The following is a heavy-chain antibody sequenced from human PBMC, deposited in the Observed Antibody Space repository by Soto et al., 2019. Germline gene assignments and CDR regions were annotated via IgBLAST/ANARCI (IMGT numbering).Heavy chain of an antibody. D-gene: IGHD1-26*01. CDR2: ISYDGRNK. CDR3: AKGAYSGSYLDD. Sequence: QVQLVESGGGVVQPGRSLRLSCAASGFTFSSYGMHWVRQAPGKGPEWVAIISYDGRNKYYADSVKGRFTISRDNSKNTLYLQMNSLRAEDTGVYHCAKGAYSGSYLDDWGHGTLVTVSS. CDR1: GFTFSSYG. V-gene: IGHV3-30*18. J-gene: IGHJ4*01.